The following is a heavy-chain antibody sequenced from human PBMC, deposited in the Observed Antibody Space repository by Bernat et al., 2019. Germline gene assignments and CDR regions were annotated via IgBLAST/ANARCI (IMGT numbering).Heavy chain of an antibody. CDR1: GFTFSSYA. D-gene: IGHD6-19*01. CDR2: ISYDGSNK. Sequence: QVQLVESGGGVVQPGRSLRLSCAASGFTFSSYAMHWVRQAPGKGLEWVAVISYDGSNKYYADSVKGRFTISRDNSKNTLYLQMNSLRAEDTAVYYCARDQVPTSSGWYFTAYYYYYYMDVWGKGTTVTVSS. V-gene: IGHV3-30*01. CDR3: ARDQVPTSSGWYFTAYYYYYYMDV. J-gene: IGHJ6*03.